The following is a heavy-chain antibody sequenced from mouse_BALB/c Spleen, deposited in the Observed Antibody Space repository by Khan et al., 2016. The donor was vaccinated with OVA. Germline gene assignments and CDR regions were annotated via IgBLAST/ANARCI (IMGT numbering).Heavy chain of an antibody. CDR3: ARASYAPWFAY. J-gene: IGHJ3*01. CDR2: IDPENGNT. CDR1: GFNIKDYY. Sequence: MQLEESGAELVRPGALVKLSCKASGFNIKDYYIHWVKQRPEKGLEWIGWIDPENGNTIYDPKFQGKANITADTSSNTAYLHFSSLTSEDTAVYYCARASYAPWFAYWGQGTLVTVSA. V-gene: IGHV14-1*02. D-gene: IGHD2-12*01.